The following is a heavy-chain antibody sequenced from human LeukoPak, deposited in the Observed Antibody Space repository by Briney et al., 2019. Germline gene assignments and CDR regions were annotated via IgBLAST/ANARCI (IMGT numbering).Heavy chain of an antibody. Sequence: GGSLRLSCAASGFTFSYFAMTWVRQVPGKGLEWVSAITSSGDGTFYADSVKGRFTISRDNSKDTLYLQMSGLRVEDTAVYYCARDPNGYYVGAFEGWGQGTKVPVSS. CDR1: GFTFSYFA. V-gene: IGHV3-23*01. D-gene: IGHD4-17*01. J-gene: IGHJ3*01. CDR3: ARDPNGYYVGAFEG. CDR2: ITSSGDGT.